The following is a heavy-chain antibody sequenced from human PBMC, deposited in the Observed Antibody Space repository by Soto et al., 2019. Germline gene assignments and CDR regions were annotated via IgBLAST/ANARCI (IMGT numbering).Heavy chain of an antibody. D-gene: IGHD3-10*01. CDR1: GCSISRNY. Sequence: SETLSLTCTVSGCSISRNYWSWSRQPPGKGLEWIGYIYYSGSTNYNPSLKSRVTISVDTSKNQFSLKLSSVTAADTAVYYCARGGFENWFDSWGQGTLVTVSS. CDR2: IYYSGST. CDR3: ARGGFENWFDS. J-gene: IGHJ5*01. V-gene: IGHV4-59*01.